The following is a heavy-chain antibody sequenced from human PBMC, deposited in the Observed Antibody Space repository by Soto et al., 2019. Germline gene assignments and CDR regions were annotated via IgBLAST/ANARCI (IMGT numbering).Heavy chain of an antibody. J-gene: IGHJ3*02. CDR3: AGVQWLPGPAFDI. CDR2: IKQDGSEK. CDR1: GFTFSSYW. V-gene: IGHV3-7*01. Sequence: EVQLVESGGGLVQPGGSLRLSCTASGFTFSSYWMSWVRQAPGKGLEWVANIKQDGSEKYYVDSVKGRFTISRDNAKNSLYLQINSLRAEDTAVYYCAGVQWLPGPAFDIWGQGTMVTVSS. D-gene: IGHD6-19*01.